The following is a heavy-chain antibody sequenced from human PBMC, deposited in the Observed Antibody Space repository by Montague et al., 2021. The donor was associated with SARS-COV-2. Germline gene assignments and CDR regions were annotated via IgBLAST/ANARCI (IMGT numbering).Heavy chain of an antibody. D-gene: IGHD4-23*01. J-gene: IGHJ3*02. CDR1: GGSITGYY. V-gene: IGHV4-59*01. CDR2: IYDGGAV. CDR3: VRDRPYGGPRGAYDI. Sequence: SETLSLTCTVSGGSITGYYWSWLRRSPGKGLEWIAYIYDGGAVNYNPSLGSRVTISTDTSKNQLSLKMNSVTAADTAVYYCVRDRPYGGPRGAYDIWGQGTVVTVSS.